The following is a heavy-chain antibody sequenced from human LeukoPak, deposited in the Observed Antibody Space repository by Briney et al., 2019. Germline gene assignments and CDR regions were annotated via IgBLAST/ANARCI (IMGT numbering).Heavy chain of an antibody. CDR1: GITLSNYG. CDR3: AKRGVVIRVILVGSYKEANYFDS. CDR2: ISGSAGGT. V-gene: IGHV3-23*01. Sequence: GGSLRLSCAVSGITLSNYGMSWVRQAPGKGLEWVAGISGSAGGTYYADSVKGRFTISRDNAKNTLYLQLNNLRAEDTAVYFCAKRGVVIRVILVGSYKEANYFDSWGQGALVTVSS. D-gene: IGHD3-22*01. J-gene: IGHJ4*02.